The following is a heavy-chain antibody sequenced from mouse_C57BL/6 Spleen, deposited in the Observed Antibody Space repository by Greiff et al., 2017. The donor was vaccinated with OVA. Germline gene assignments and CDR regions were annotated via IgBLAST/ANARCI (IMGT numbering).Heavy chain of an antibody. J-gene: IGHJ2*01. CDR1: GYAFSGSW. D-gene: IGHD1-1*01. Sequence: VQLQQSGPELVKPGASVKISCTASGYAFSGSWMNWVKQRPGKGLEWIGRIYPGDGNTNYNGTFKGKATLTADKSSSTAYMQLRSLTSEDYAVYFCERLITTVGAYYFDYWGQGTTLTVSS. V-gene: IGHV1-82*01. CDR2: IYPGDGNT. CDR3: ERLITTVGAYYFDY.